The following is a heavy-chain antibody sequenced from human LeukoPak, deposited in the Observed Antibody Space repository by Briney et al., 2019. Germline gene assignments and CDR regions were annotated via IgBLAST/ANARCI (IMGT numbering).Heavy chain of an antibody. Sequence: GGSLRLSCAASGLTFTGYAMSWVRHAPGKGLAWVSVISGSGGSTYYADSVKGRFTISRDNSKNTLYLQMNSLRAEDTAVYYCAGSSSVWSTIDYWGQGTLVTVSS. CDR3: AGSSSVWSTIDY. J-gene: IGHJ4*02. V-gene: IGHV3-23*01. CDR1: GLTFTGYA. D-gene: IGHD6-19*01. CDR2: ISGSGGST.